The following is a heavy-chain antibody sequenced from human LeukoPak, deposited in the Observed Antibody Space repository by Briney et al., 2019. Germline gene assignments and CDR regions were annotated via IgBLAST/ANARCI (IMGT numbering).Heavy chain of an antibody. CDR1: GFTFRNYV. D-gene: IGHD3-10*01. J-gene: IGHJ4*02. V-gene: IGHV3-30-3*01. Sequence: GGSLRLSCAASGFTFRNYVIHWVRQAPGKGLEWVAVTSSDLNVKLYADSVKGRFTISRDNSRSTLYLQMNSLRPEDTAIYYCAREGYYGSGSPPSLYFAYWGQGTLVTVSS. CDR2: TSSDLNVK. CDR3: AREGYYGSGSPPSLYFAY.